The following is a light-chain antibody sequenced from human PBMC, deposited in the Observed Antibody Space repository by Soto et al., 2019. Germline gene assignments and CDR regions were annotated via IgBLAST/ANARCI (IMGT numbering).Light chain of an antibody. J-gene: IGKJ1*01. Sequence: EIVLALSSTTPSFSPGGRATLSRRASQSISDTLAWYQQKPGQAPRLLIHGASTRAPGFPARFSGSGSGTEFTLTISSLQPDDFATYYCQQYNSYSWTFGQGTKVDIK. CDR2: GAS. V-gene: IGKV3-15*01. CDR3: QQYNSYSWT. CDR1: QSISDT.